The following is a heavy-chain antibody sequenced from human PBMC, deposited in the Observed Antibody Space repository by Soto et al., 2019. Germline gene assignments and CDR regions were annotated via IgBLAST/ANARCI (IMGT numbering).Heavy chain of an antibody. CDR2: MHTSGST. D-gene: IGHD2-2*01. V-gene: IGHV4-4*07. Sequence: QMQLQESGPGLVKPSETLSLTCTVSGGSIRGYYWSWIRQSAGMRLEWIGRMHTSGSTNYNPSLKSRVTISVDMSKNQISLKFTSVTAADTALYYCVRASMPKAHFDSWGQGTLVTVSS. CDR1: GGSIRGYY. J-gene: IGHJ4*02. CDR3: VRASMPKAHFDS.